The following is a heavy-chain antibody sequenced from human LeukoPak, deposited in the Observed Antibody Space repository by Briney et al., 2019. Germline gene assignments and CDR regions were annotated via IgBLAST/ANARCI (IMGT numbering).Heavy chain of an antibody. J-gene: IGHJ5*02. CDR2: IYYSGST. CDR3: ARIAYCGGDCYSPGHWFDP. CDR1: GGSISSSSYY. D-gene: IGHD2-21*02. V-gene: IGHV4-39*07. Sequence: SETLSLTCTVSGGSISSSSYYWGWIRQPPGKGLEWIGSIYYSGSTYYNPSLKSRVTISVDTSKNQFSLKLSSVTAADTAVYYCARIAYCGGDCYSPGHWFDPWGQGTLVTVSS.